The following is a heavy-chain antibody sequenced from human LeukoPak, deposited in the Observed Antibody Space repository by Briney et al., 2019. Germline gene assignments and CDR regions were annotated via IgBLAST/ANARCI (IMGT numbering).Heavy chain of an antibody. D-gene: IGHD4-17*01. CDR3: ARDGMTTVTTWAY. V-gene: IGHV3-21*01. CDR1: GFTFSSYS. CDR2: ISSSSSYI. Sequence: PGGSLRLSCAASGFTFSSYSMNWVRQAPGRGLEWVSSISSSSSYIYYADSVEGRFTISRDNAKNSLYLQMNSLRAEDTAVYYCARDGMTTVTTWAYWGQGTLVTVSS. J-gene: IGHJ4*02.